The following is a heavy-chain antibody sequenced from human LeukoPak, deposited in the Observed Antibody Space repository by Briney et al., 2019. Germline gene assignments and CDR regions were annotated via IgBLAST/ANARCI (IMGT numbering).Heavy chain of an antibody. D-gene: IGHD5-12*01. CDR1: GYTLTELA. Sequence: AASVKVSCKVSGYTLTELAIHWVRQAPGKGLEWMGGFDPEDVETIYAQKFQGRVTMTEDTYTDTAYMELSSLRSEDTAVYYCATYSGYAAYWGQGTLVTVS. CDR2: FDPEDVET. V-gene: IGHV1-24*01. CDR3: ATYSGYAAY. J-gene: IGHJ4*02.